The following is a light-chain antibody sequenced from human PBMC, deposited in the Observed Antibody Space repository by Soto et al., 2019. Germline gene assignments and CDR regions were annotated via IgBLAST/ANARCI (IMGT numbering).Light chain of an antibody. CDR1: QSLVHSDGNTY. V-gene: IGKV2-24*01. J-gene: IGKJ1*01. CDR2: MIS. Sequence: DIVMTQTPLSSPVTLGQPASISCTSSQSLVHSDGNTYLSWLHQRPGQPPRLLIHMISRRLAGVPDRFSGSGAATKFTLKISRVEPEDVGIYYCLQVTHFPWAFGQGTKV. CDR3: LQVTHFPWA.